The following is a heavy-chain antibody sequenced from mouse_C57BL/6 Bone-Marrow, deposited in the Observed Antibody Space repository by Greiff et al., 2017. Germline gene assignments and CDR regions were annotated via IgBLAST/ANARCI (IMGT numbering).Heavy chain of an antibody. CDR3: ARYDYDGDAMDY. CDR2: ISHLAYSI. D-gene: IGHD2-4*01. CDR1: GFTFSDYG. Sequence: VNVVESGGGLVQPGGSLKLSCAASGFTFSDYGMAWVRQAPRQGPEWVAFISHLAYSIYYADTVTGRFTISIENATNTLHLQLSSLRSEDTAMYYCARYDYDGDAMDYWGQGTSVTVSS. V-gene: IGHV5-15*01. J-gene: IGHJ4*01.